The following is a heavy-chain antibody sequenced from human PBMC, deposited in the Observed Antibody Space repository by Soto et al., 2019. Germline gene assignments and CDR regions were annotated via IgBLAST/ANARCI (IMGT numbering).Heavy chain of an antibody. D-gene: IGHD2-15*01. J-gene: IGHJ6*03. V-gene: IGHV3-30*18. CDR1: GFTFSSYG. Sequence: GGSLRLSCAASGFTFSSYGMHWVRQAPGKGLEWVAVISFDGSNKYYADSVKGRFTISRDDSENTLYLQMNSLRAEDTAVYYCANGDCRGGNCNSRSLGYYYHMDVWGRGTTVTVS. CDR3: ANGDCRGGNCNSRSLGYYYHMDV. CDR2: ISFDGSNK.